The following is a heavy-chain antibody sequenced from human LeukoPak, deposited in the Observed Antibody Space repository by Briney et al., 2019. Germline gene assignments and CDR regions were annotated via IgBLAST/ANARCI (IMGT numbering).Heavy chain of an antibody. CDR1: GGTFSSYA. CDR2: IIPIFGTA. V-gene: IGHV1-69*05. CDR3: ARAALDTAMAPVDP. Sequence: SVKVSCKASGGTFSSYAISWVRQAPGQGLEWMGRIIPIFGTANYAQKFQGRVTITTDESTSSAYMELSSLRSEDTAVYYCARAALDTAMAPVDPWGQGTLVTVSS. J-gene: IGHJ5*02. D-gene: IGHD5-18*01.